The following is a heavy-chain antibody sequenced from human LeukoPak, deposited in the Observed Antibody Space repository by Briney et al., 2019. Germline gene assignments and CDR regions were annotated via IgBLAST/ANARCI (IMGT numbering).Heavy chain of an antibody. CDR3: AREPARHDAFDI. CDR1: GCTFTSYS. V-gene: IGHV1-18*01. D-gene: IGHD2-2*01. Sequence: ASVKVSCKASGCTFTSYSINWVRQAPGQGLEWMGWISAYNGNTNYAQKLQGRVTMTTDTSTSTAYMELRSLRSDDTAVYYCAREPARHDAFDIWGQGTMVTVSS. CDR2: ISAYNGNT. J-gene: IGHJ3*02.